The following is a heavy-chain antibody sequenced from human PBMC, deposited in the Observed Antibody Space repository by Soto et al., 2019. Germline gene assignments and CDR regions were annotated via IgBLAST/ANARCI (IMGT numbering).Heavy chain of an antibody. Sequence: LSCAASGFTFSSYSMNWVRQAPGKGLEWVSSISSSSSYIYYADSVKGRFTISRDNAKNSLYLQMNSLRAEDTAVYYCARDGDVRFLECLYPPPAQGYGMDVWGQGTTVTVSS. J-gene: IGHJ6*02. CDR2: ISSSSSYI. CDR3: ARDGDVRFLECLYPPPAQGYGMDV. D-gene: IGHD3-3*01. V-gene: IGHV3-21*01. CDR1: GFTFSSYS.